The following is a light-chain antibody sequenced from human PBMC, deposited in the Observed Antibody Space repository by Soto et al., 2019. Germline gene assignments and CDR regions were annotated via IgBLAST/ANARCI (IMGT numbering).Light chain of an antibody. CDR3: PRSTLEHYT. CDR2: AAS. CDR1: QGIRND. J-gene: IGKJ2*01. V-gene: IGKV1-17*01. Sequence: GDRVTITCRASQGIRNDLRWYQQKPGKAPKRLIYAASSFQIGVPSRLSGSGSGTEFTLKISSLHLYFLMIRRPPRSTLEHYT.